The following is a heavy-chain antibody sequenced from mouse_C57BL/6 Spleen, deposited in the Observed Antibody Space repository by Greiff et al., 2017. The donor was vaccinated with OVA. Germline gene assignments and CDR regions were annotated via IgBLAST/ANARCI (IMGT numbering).Heavy chain of an antibody. Sequence: EVMLVESGGGLVKPGGSLKLSCAASGFTFSSYAMSWVRQTPEKRLEWVATISDGGSYTYYPDNVKGRFTISRDNAKNNLYLQMSHLKSEDTAMYYCARVEVTDWYFDVWGTGTTVTVSS. CDR2: ISDGGSYT. V-gene: IGHV5-4*03. D-gene: IGHD2-2*01. CDR1: GFTFSSYA. CDR3: ARVEVTDWYFDV. J-gene: IGHJ1*03.